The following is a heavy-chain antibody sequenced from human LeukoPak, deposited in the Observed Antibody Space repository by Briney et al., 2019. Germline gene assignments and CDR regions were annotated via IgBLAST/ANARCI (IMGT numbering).Heavy chain of an antibody. CDR2: IYYSGST. CDR3: ARVPDYSNKNWFDP. J-gene: IGHJ5*02. CDR1: GGSISSGNYY. Sequence: SQTLSLTCTVSGGSISSGNYYWSWIRQHPGKGLEWIGYIYYSGSTYYNPSLKSRVTISVDTSKNQFSLKLSSVTAADTAVYYCARVPDYSNKNWFDPWGQGTLVTVSP. D-gene: IGHD4-11*01. V-gene: IGHV4-31*03.